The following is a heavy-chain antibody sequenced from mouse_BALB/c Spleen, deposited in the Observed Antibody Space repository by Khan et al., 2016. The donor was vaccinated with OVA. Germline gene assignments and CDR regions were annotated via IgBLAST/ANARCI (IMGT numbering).Heavy chain of an antibody. CDR2: ISSSGST. CDR1: GYSIPSDYA. CDR3: ARDGSRYNYAMDY. Sequence: VQLKQSGPGLVKPSQSLSLTCTVTGYSIPSDYAWNWIRQFPGNKLEWMGYISSSGSTNYNPALKSRISITRDTSKNQFFLQLNSVTTEDTATYDCARDGSRYNYAMDYWGQGTSVTVAS. V-gene: IGHV3-2*02. D-gene: IGHD2-3*01. J-gene: IGHJ4*01.